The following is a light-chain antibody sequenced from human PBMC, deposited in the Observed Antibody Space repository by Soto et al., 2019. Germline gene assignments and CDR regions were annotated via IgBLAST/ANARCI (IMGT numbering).Light chain of an antibody. CDR3: QQHGSSPPLT. J-gene: IGKJ4*01. Sequence: ERPIPSCRAIQSVSSSYLAWYQQKPGQAPRLLIYGASSRATGIPDRFSGSGSGTDFTLTISRLEPEDFAVYYCQQHGSSPPLTFGGGTKVDIK. V-gene: IGKV3-20*01. CDR2: GAS. CDR1: QSVSSSY.